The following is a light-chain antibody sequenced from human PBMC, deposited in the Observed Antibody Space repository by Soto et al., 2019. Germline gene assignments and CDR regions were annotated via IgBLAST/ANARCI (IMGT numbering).Light chain of an antibody. CDR3: GSWDGSLNTYV. CDR1: SSNMGNYY. V-gene: IGLV1-51*01. Sequence: QSVLTQPPSVSAAPGQKVTISCSGGSSNMGNYYVSWYQQLPGVAPKLLIFASDKRPSGIPDRFSGSQSGASGTLDITGLQTGDEADYYCGSWDGSLNTYVFGTGTKLTVL. CDR2: ASD. J-gene: IGLJ1*01.